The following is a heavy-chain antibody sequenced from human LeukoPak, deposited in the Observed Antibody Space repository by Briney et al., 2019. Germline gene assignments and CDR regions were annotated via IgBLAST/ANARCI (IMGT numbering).Heavy chain of an antibody. V-gene: IGHV4-34*01. CDR3: ARTALKTYYYDSSGPHEFDP. Sequence: PSETLSLTCAVYGGSFSGYYWSWIRQPPGKGLEWIGEINHSGSTNYNPSLKSRVTISVDTSKNQFSLKLSSVTAADTAVYYCARTALKTYYYDSSGPHEFDPWGQGTLVTVSS. D-gene: IGHD3-22*01. CDR1: GGSFSGYY. CDR2: INHSGST. J-gene: IGHJ5*02.